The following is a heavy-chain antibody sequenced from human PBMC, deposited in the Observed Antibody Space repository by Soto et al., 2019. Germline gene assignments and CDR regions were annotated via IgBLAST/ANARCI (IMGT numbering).Heavy chain of an antibody. CDR2: VNHSGST. D-gene: IGHD6-13*01. Sequence: SETLSLTCAVYGGSFSGYYWSWIRQPPGKGLEWIGEVNHSGSTNYNPSLKSRVTISVDTSKNQFSLKLSSVTAADTAVYYCASMTPIAAAGTPWFDPWGQGTLVTVSS. J-gene: IGHJ5*02. CDR3: ASMTPIAAAGTPWFDP. V-gene: IGHV4-34*01. CDR1: GGSFSGYY.